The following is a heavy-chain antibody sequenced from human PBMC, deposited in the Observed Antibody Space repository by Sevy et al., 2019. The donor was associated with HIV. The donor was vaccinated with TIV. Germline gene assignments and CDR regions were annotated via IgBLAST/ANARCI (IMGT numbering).Heavy chain of an antibody. V-gene: IGHV3-11*01. D-gene: IGHD5-18*01. CDR3: ARGSGYLSAFDI. J-gene: IGHJ3*02. CDR2: ISSSGETI. Sequence: GGSLRLSCTGPIFNLRDYDMIWIRQAPGKGLEWVSYISSSGETIYYADSVKGRFTISRDNAKKSVDLQMNSLRAEDTAVYYCARGSGYLSAFDIWGQGAMVTVSS. CDR1: IFNLRDYD.